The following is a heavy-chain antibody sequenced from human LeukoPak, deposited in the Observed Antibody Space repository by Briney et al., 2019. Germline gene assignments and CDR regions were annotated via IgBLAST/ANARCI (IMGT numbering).Heavy chain of an antibody. J-gene: IGHJ4*02. Sequence: PGGSLRLSCAASGFTFSSYEMNWVRQAPGKGLEWVSYISSSGSTIYYADSVKGRFTISRDNTKNSLYLQMNSLRAEDTAVYYCARGARYSYGLGVWGQGTLVTVSS. CDR3: ARGARYSYGLGV. CDR2: ISSSGSTI. CDR1: GFTFSSYE. D-gene: IGHD5-18*01. V-gene: IGHV3-48*03.